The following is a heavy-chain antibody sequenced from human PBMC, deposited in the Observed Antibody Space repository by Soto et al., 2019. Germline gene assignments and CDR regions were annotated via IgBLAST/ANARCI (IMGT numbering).Heavy chain of an antibody. CDR2: IFWDGDK. CDR3: VRQRNWFDP. V-gene: IGHV2-5*02. CDR1: GFSLNTAGVG. Sequence: QITLKESGPTLVKPTQTLTLTCTFSGFSLNTAGVGVGWVRQPPGKALEWLAVIFWDGDKRYSPSLQSRHTITRDTSKDQVVLTMTNMDPVDTATYYCVRQRNWFDPWGQGTLVTVSS. J-gene: IGHJ5*02.